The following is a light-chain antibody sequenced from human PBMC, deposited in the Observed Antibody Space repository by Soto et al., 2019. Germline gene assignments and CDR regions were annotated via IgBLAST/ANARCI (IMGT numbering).Light chain of an antibody. V-gene: IGLV2-14*01. Sequence: QSVLTQPASVSGSPGQSITISCTGTSNDVGGFNYVSWYQQHPGKAPKLMIYEVRNWPSGVSNRFSGSKSGNTASLTISGLQAEDEADYYCSSYTSISTVVFGGGTKLTVL. J-gene: IGLJ3*02. CDR1: SNDVGGFNY. CDR2: EVR. CDR3: SSYTSISTVV.